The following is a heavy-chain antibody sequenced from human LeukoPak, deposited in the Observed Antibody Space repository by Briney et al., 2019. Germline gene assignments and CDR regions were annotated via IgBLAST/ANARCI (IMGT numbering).Heavy chain of an antibody. CDR2: INSDGSST. CDR3: ARDASYSSGWYPTYYYYYGMDV. Sequence: GGSLRLSCAASGFTFSSYWMHWVRQAPGKGLVWVSRINSDGSSTGYADSVKGRFTVSRDNAKNTLYLQMNSLRAEDTAVYYCARDASYSSGWYPTYYYYYGMDVWGQGTTVTVSS. J-gene: IGHJ6*02. CDR1: GFTFSSYW. D-gene: IGHD6-19*01. V-gene: IGHV3-74*01.